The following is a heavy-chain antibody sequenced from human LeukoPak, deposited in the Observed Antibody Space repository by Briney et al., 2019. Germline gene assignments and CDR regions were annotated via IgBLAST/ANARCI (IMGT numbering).Heavy chain of an antibody. CDR3: AKDKAIAATRYYYYYGMDV. V-gene: IGHV3-43*02. Sequence: SGGSLRLSCAASGFTFDDYAMHWVRQAPGKGLEWAFLISGDGGSTYYADSVKGRFTISRDNSKNSLYLQMNSLRTEDTALYYCAKDKAIAATRYYYYYGMDVWGQGTTVTVSS. J-gene: IGHJ6*02. CDR2: ISGDGGST. CDR1: GFTFDDYA. D-gene: IGHD2-15*01.